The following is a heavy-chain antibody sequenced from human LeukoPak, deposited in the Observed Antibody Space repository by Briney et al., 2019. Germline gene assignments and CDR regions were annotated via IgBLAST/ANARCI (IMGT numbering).Heavy chain of an antibody. V-gene: IGHV3-53*01. CDR2: IRSGGST. D-gene: IGHD3-10*01. CDR3: ARYFGDPQGMDV. CDR1: GFTVSSSY. J-gene: IGHJ6*02. Sequence: PGGSLRLSCAASGFTVSSSYMTWVRQAPGKGLEWVSVIRSGGSTVYADSVKGRFTISRDNVKNSLYLQMNSLRDEDTAVYYCARYFGDPQGMDVWGQGTTVTVSS.